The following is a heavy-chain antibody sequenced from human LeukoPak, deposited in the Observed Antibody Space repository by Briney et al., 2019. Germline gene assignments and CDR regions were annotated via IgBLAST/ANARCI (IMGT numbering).Heavy chain of an antibody. CDR2: IHYTGST. CDR1: GASISSSSYY. Sequence: SETLSLTCSVSGASISSSSYYWGWIRQPPWKGLEWIGSIHYTGSTYYNPSLKSRVTISVDTSKNQFSLKLSSVTAADAAVYYCARGGQEGYNYPYFDSWDQGTLVTVSS. D-gene: IGHD5-24*01. CDR3: ARGGQEGYNYPYFDS. V-gene: IGHV4-39*01. J-gene: IGHJ4*02.